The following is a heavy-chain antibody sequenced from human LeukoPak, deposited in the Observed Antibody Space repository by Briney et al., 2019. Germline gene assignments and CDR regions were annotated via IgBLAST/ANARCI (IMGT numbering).Heavy chain of an antibody. V-gene: IGHV4-59*01. CDR2: ISYSGSA. Sequence: SETLSLTCTVSGGSSSIYYWSWIRQSPGKGLEWIGYISYSGSANYNPSLKSRVTISVDTSKNQFSLKLSSVTAADTAVYYCASSRSGSFDYWGQGTLVTVSS. CDR1: GGSSSIYY. D-gene: IGHD1-26*01. CDR3: ASSRSGSFDY. J-gene: IGHJ4*02.